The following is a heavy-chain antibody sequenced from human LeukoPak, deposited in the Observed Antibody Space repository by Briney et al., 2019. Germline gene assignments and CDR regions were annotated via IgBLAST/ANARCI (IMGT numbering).Heavy chain of an antibody. CDR2: ISASGGST. CDR3: AKIDGYNARSFDY. Sequence: GGSLRLSCAASGFTFSSYDMSWVRQAPGKGLEWVSGISASGGSTYYADSVKGRFTISRDNSKNTLYLQMNSLRAEDTAVYYCAKIDGYNARSFDYWGQGTLVTVSS. D-gene: IGHD5-24*01. J-gene: IGHJ4*02. V-gene: IGHV3-23*01. CDR1: GFTFSSYD.